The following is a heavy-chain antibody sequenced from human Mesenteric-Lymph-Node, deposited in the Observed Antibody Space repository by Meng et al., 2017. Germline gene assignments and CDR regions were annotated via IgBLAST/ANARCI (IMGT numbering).Heavy chain of an antibody. J-gene: IGHJ1*01. CDR2: IYHSGST. V-gene: IGHV4-38-2*02. CDR1: GYSISSGYY. CDR3: ARDSYAEYFQH. Sequence: GSLRLSCAVSGYSISSGYYWGWIRQPPGKGLEWIGSIYHSGSTYYNPSLKSRVTISVDTSKNQFSLKLSSVTAADTAVYYCARDSYAEYFQHWGQGTLVTVSS.